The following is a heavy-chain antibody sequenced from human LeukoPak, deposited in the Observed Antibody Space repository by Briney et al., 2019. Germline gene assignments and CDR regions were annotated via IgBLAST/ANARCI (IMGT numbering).Heavy chain of an antibody. CDR3: ARVPGCSSGCFTYYYGMDV. CDR1: GYTFTSYG. Sequence: ASVTVSCTASGYTFTSYGISWVRQAPGQGLEWMGWISAYNGNTNYAQKLQGRVTMTTDTSTSTAYMELRSLRSDDTAVYYCARVPGCSSGCFTYYYGMDVWGQGTTVTVSS. CDR2: ISAYNGNT. D-gene: IGHD6-19*01. V-gene: IGHV1-18*01. J-gene: IGHJ6*02.